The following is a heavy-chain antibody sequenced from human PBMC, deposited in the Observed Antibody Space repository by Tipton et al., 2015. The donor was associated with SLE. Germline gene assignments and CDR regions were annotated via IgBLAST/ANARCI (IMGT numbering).Heavy chain of an antibody. CDR1: GFKFRDYW. CDR2: ITSSGASS. J-gene: IGHJ4*02. Sequence: GSLRLSCTISGFKFRDYWMTWVRQAPGKGLEWVSAITSSGASSNYADSVKGRFTISRDTADNTLFLQMNGLRAEDTAIYYCAKRSGNSYGQFDSWGQGILVTVSS. V-gene: IGHV3-23*01. CDR3: AKRSGNSYGQFDS. D-gene: IGHD1-26*01.